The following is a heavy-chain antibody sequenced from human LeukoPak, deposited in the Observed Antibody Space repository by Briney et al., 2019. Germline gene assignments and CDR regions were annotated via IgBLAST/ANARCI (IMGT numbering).Heavy chain of an antibody. D-gene: IGHD3-3*01. CDR2: INHSGST. CDR3: ARDRATYYDFWSGYYSGNDAFDI. CDR1: GGSFSGYY. J-gene: IGHJ3*02. V-gene: IGHV4-34*01. Sequence: SETLSLTCAVYGGSFSGYYWSWIRQPPGKGLEWIGEINHSGSTNYNPSLKSRVTISVDTSKNQFSLKLSSVTAADTAVYYCARDRATYYDFWSGYYSGNDAFDIWGQGTMVTVSS.